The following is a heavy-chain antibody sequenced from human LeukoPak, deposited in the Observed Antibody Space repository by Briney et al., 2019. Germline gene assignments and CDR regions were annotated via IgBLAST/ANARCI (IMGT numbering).Heavy chain of an antibody. Sequence: ASVKVSCKASRGTFSSYAISWVRQAPGQGLEWMGGIIPIFGTANYAQKFQGRVTITTDESTSTAYMELSSLRSEDTAVYYCARSNYDFWSGYYNGGYYYYMDVWGKGTTVTVSS. CDR1: RGTFSSYA. V-gene: IGHV1-69*05. CDR3: ARSNYDFWSGYYNGGYYYYMDV. D-gene: IGHD3-3*01. CDR2: IIPIFGTA. J-gene: IGHJ6*03.